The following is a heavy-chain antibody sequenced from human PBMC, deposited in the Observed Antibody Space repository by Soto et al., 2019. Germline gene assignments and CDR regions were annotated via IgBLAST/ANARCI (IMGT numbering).Heavy chain of an antibody. CDR2: THYRSKWYN. D-gene: IGHD3-10*01. CDR1: GDTVSSNSAA. Sequence: QALSLPSAISGDTVSSNSAAWNLIRHSPSRGLEWLGRTHYRSKWYNDYAVSVKSRITINPDTSKNQFSLQLNSVTPEDTAVYYCGRSVRGHVVKYFDYWGQGTLVTVSS. CDR3: GRSVRGHVVKYFDY. J-gene: IGHJ4*02. V-gene: IGHV6-1*01.